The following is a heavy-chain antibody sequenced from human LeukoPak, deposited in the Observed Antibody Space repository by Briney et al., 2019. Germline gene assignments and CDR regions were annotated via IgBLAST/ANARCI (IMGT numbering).Heavy chain of an antibody. CDR1: GFTFSSYE. J-gene: IGHJ4*02. CDR3: ARAGSLHDFWSGYYAFDY. CDR2: ISSSGSTI. V-gene: IGHV3-48*03. Sequence: GGSLRLSCAASGFTFSSYEMNWVRQAPGKGLEWVSYISSSGSTIYYADSVKGRFTISRDNAKNSLYLQMNSLRAEDTAVYYCARAGSLHDFWSGYYAFDYWGQGTLVTVSS. D-gene: IGHD3-3*01.